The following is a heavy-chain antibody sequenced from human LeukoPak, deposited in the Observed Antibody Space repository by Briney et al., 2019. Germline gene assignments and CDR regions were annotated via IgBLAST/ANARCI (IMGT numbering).Heavy chain of an antibody. V-gene: IGHV3-21*01. D-gene: IGHD3-3*01. CDR2: ISSSSSYI. Sequence: PGGSLRLSCAASGFTFSSYSMNWVRQAPGKGLEWVSSISSSSSYIYYADSVKGRFTISRDNAKNSLYLQMNSLRAEDTAVYYCARQITIFGVVTAYYFDYWGQGTLVTVSS. CDR3: ARQITIFGVVTAYYFDY. CDR1: GFTFSSYS. J-gene: IGHJ4*02.